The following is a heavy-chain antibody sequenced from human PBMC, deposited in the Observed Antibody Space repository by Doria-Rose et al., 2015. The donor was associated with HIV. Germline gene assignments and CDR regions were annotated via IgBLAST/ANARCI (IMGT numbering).Heavy chain of an antibody. CDR3: VRNRPETGDFDL. D-gene: IGHD6-6*01. Sequence: QVQLVQSGAAVKKPGASVQVSCKASGYTFTTYDVNWVRQSTGQGLEWMRWMNPKSGNTGYAQKFQDRVTMTRNTSTRTAYMELSSLRYEDTAVYYCVRNRPETGDFDLWGQGTLVTVSS. J-gene: IGHJ4*02. CDR2: MNPKSGNT. V-gene: IGHV1-8*01. CDR1: GYTFTTYD.